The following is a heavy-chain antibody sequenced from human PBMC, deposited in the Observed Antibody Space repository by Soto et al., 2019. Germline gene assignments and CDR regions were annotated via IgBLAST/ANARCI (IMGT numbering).Heavy chain of an antibody. J-gene: IGHJ4*02. Sequence: EVQLVESGGDLVQPGGSLRLSCAGSGFTFSSYWMHWVRQAPGKGLVWVSRINSDGTSTIYADSVKGRFTMSRDNAKSTLYLQMNSLRAEDTAVYYCATDLRKGGYWGQGTLVTVSS. CDR3: ATDLRKGGY. V-gene: IGHV3-74*01. D-gene: IGHD3-16*01. CDR1: GFTFSSYW. CDR2: INSDGTST.